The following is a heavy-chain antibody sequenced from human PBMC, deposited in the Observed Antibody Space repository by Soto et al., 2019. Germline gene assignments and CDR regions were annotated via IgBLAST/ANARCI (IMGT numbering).Heavy chain of an antibody. D-gene: IGHD1-1*01. J-gene: IGHJ6*03. Sequence: ASVKVSCKASGYTFTSYGISWVRQAPGQGLEWMGWISAYNGNTNYAQKLQGRVTMTTDTSTSTAYMELRSLRSDDTAVYYCARALYNWNHSTWTLYYYYYMDVWGKGTTVTVSS. CDR3: ARALYNWNHSTWTLYYYYYMDV. CDR1: GYTFTSYG. V-gene: IGHV1-18*01. CDR2: ISAYNGNT.